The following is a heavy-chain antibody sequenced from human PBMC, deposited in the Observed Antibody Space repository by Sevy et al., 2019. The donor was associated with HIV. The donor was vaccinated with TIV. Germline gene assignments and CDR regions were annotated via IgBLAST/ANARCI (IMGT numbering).Heavy chain of an antibody. Sequence: ASVKVSCKLSGYTLTQLSMHWVRQAPGKGLEWLGSFDPEDGERIYAQKFQGRFTMTEETSTDTAYMELSSLRSEDTAIYYCATGREYYEGNSGYFDYWGLRTLVTVSS. CDR3: ATGREYYEGNSGYFDY. CDR2: FDPEDGER. V-gene: IGHV1-24*01. CDR1: GYTLTQLS. D-gene: IGHD3-3*01. J-gene: IGHJ4*02.